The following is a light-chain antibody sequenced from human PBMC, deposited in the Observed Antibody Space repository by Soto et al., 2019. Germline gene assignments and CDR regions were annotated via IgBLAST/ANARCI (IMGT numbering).Light chain of an antibody. CDR1: SSDVGGYNY. CDR3: SSYTSSSRV. CDR2: DVS. V-gene: IGLV2-14*01. J-gene: IGLJ2*01. Sequence: QSVLTQPASVSGSPGQSITISCTGTSSDVGGYNYVSWYQQHPGKAPKLMIYDVSNRPSGVSNRFSGSKSGNTASLTISGLQAEDDADYYCSSYTSSSRVFGGGTQLTVL.